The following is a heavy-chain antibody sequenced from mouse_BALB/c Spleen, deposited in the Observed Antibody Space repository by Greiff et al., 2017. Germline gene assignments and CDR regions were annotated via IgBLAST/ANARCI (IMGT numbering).Heavy chain of an antibody. J-gene: IGHJ4*01. D-gene: IGHD2-2*01. CDR1: SYTFTDYA. Sequence: VQLQQSGPELVRPGVSVKISCKGSSYTFTDYAMHWVKQSHAKSLEWIGVISTYYGNTNYNQKFKGKATMTVDKSSSTAYMELARLTSEDSAVYYCARGGLRHAMDYWGQGTSVTVSS. CDR2: ISTYYGNT. CDR3: ARGGLRHAMDY. V-gene: IGHV1-67*01.